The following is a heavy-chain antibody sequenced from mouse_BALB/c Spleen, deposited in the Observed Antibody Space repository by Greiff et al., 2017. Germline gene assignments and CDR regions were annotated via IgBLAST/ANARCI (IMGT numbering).Heavy chain of an antibody. J-gene: IGHJ3*01. Sequence: VQGVESGPGLVQPSQSLSITCTVSGFSLTSYGVHWVRQSPGKGLEWLGVIWSGGSTDYNAAFISRLSISKDNSKSQVFFKMNSLQANDTAIYYCASYYDYDRNFAYWGQGTLVTVSA. CDR1: GFSLTSYG. D-gene: IGHD2-4*01. V-gene: IGHV2-2*02. CDR2: IWSGGST. CDR3: ASYYDYDRNFAY.